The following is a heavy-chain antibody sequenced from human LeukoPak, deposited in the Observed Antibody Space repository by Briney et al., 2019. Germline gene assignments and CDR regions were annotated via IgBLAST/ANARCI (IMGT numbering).Heavy chain of an antibody. CDR2: ISSSGSTI. D-gene: IGHD3-10*01. Sequence: GGSLRLSCAASGFTFSSYEMNWVRQAPGKGLEWVSYISSSGSTIYYADSVKGRFTISRDNAKNSLYLQMNSLRAGDTAVYYCAREGYYGSGSYYRLDYWGQGTLVTVSS. CDR3: AREGYYGSGSYYRLDY. V-gene: IGHV3-48*03. J-gene: IGHJ4*02. CDR1: GFTFSSYE.